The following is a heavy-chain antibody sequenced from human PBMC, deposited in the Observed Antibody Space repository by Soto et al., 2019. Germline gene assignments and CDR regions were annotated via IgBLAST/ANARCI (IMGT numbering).Heavy chain of an antibody. Sequence: SETLSLTCSLSGASITSTSYFWAWIRQPPGKGLEWVGSIYYSGKTHYNPSLKSRATISVDRSRNQFSLQVSSVTAADTAVYYCGRVVEGATRHTDFDSWGQGILVTVSS. V-gene: IGHV4-39*01. D-gene: IGHD2-15*01. CDR3: GRVVEGATRHTDFDS. CDR2: IYYSGKT. CDR1: GASITSTSYF. J-gene: IGHJ5*01.